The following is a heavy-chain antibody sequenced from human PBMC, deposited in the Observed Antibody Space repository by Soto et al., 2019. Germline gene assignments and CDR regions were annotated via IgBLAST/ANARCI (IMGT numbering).Heavy chain of an antibody. V-gene: IGHV1-18*01. Sequence: ASVKVSCKASGYTFTSYGISWVRQAPGQGLEWMGWISAYNGNTNYAKKLQGRVTMTTDTSTSTAYMELRSLRSDDTAVYYCARVTRPYYYGSGRVGDYWGQGTLVTVSS. D-gene: IGHD3-10*01. CDR1: GYTFTSYG. CDR2: ISAYNGNT. CDR3: ARVTRPYYYGSGRVGDY. J-gene: IGHJ4*02.